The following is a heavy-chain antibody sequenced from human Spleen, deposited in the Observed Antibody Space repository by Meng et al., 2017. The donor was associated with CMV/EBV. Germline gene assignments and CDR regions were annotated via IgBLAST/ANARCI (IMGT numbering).Heavy chain of an antibody. CDR2: INPNSGGT. J-gene: IGHJ5*02. D-gene: IGHD3-22*01. CDR3: ARAFDTSGYSPMGS. Sequence: ASVKVSCKASGYTFTGYFMHWVRQAPGQGLEWMGWINPNSGGTKYAQKFQGRVTMTGDTSISTAYMELSRLRADDAAVYYCARAFDTSGYSPMGSWGQGTLVTVSS. V-gene: IGHV1-2*02. CDR1: GYTFTGYF.